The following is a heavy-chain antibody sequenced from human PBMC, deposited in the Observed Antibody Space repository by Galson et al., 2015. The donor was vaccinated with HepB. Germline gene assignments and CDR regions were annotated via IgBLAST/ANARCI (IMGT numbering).Heavy chain of an antibody. CDR2: INADNGNV. V-gene: IGHV1-3*01. CDR3: ARDVRNYGSGTYLPGDY. J-gene: IGHJ4*02. D-gene: IGHD3-10*01. Sequence: SVKVSCKASGYTFTSYAIHWVRQTSGQGLEWMGWINADNGNVRYSQNFQGRVTITSDVSASTAYMELSSLASGDTAIYFCARDVRNYGSGTYLPGDYWGQGTLVTVSS. CDR1: GYTFTSYA.